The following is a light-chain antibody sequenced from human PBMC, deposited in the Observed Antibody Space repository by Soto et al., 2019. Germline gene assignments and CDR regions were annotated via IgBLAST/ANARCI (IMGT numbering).Light chain of an antibody. CDR3: TSYTSSSFYV. CDR2: EVT. CDR1: SRDIAGYNY. V-gene: IGLV2-14*01. J-gene: IGLJ1*01. Sequence: QSVLTQPASVSGSPGQSVTISCTGTSRDIAGYNYISWFQQHPGKAPKLLIYEVTARPSGVSNRFSGSKSGNTASLTISGLQAEDEADYYCTSYTSSSFYVFGNGTKVTVL.